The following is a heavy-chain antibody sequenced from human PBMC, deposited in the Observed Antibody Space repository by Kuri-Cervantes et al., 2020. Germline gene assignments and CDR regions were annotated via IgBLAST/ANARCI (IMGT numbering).Heavy chain of an antibody. V-gene: IGHV4-38-2*02. CDR1: GYSISSGYY. D-gene: IGHD6-19*01. Sequence: ESLKISCTVSGYSISSGYYWGWIRQPPGKGLEWIGSIYHSGSTYYNPSLKSRVTISVDTSKNQFSLKLSSVTAADTAVYYCASAPSVAGPLWIERIDWYFDLWGRGTLVTVSS. J-gene: IGHJ2*01. CDR3: ASAPSVAGPLWIERIDWYFDL. CDR2: IYHSGST.